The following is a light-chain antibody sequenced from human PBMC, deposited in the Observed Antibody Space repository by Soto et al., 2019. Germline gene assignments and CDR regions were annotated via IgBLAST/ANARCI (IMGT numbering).Light chain of an antibody. V-gene: IGLV1-51*01. CDR2: DNN. CDR3: GRWDSSLRAGV. CDR1: SSNIGNNY. J-gene: IGLJ2*01. Sequence: QSVLTQPPSVSAAPGQKVTISCSGSSSNIGNNYVSWYQQLPGTAPKLLIYDNNKRPSGIPDRFSGSKSGTSATLGITGLQTGDEADYYCGRWDSSLRAGVFGGGTKLTVL.